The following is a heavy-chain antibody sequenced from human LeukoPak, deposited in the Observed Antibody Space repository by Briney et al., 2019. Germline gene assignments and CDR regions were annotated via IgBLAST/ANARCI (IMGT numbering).Heavy chain of an antibody. V-gene: IGHV3-23*01. CDR2: ISGSGDNT. D-gene: IGHD3-10*01. J-gene: IGHJ3*02. CDR3: AIGTNFYGSGIYYNDVFDI. CDR1: GFTFSKYA. Sequence: GGSLRLSCAASGFTFSKYAMSWVRQAPGKGLEWVSGISGSGDNTYYADSVKGRFTIARANSKNSLHLQMNSLRAEDTALYYCAIGTNFYGSGIYYNDVFDIWGQGTMVTVSS.